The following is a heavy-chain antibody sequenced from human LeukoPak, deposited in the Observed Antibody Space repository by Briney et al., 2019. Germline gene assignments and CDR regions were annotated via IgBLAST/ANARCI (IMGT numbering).Heavy chain of an antibody. D-gene: IGHD5-18*01. Sequence: GGSLRLSCAASGFTFSSYSMNWVRQAPGKGLEWVSYISSSSSTIYYADSVKGRFTISRDNAKNSLYLQMNSLRAEDTAVYYCARVGTAMPYRGPDAFDIWGQGTMVTVSS. V-gene: IGHV3-48*04. CDR3: ARVGTAMPYRGPDAFDI. CDR2: ISSSSSTI. CDR1: GFTFSSYS. J-gene: IGHJ3*02.